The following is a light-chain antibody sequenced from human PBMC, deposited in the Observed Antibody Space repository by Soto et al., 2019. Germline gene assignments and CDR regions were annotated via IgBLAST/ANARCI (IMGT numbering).Light chain of an antibody. CDR1: KSIGSY. Sequence: EIVLTQSPAFLSLSPGERATLSCRASKSIGSYLAWYQQQPGQAPRLLIYDTSNRATGIPTRFSGCGSGTDFTLTISSLEPEDFAIYYCQQRSKWLFGGETKEEIK. CDR3: QQRSKWL. J-gene: IGKJ4*01. CDR2: DTS. V-gene: IGKV3-11*01.